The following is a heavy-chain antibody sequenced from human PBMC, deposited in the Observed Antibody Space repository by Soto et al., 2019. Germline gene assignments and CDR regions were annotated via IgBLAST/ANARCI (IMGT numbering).Heavy chain of an antibody. Sequence: GGSLRLSCAASGFTFSSYGMHWVRQAPGKGLEWVAVMSNDGTSRFYADSVKGRFTISRDNSKNTLYLQMNSLRAEDTAIYYCAKVRVKDYYYYAMDVWGQGTTVTVSS. J-gene: IGHJ6*02. D-gene: IGHD4-4*01. CDR3: AKVRVKDYYYYAMDV. CDR2: MSNDGTSR. V-gene: IGHV3-30*18. CDR1: GFTFSSYG.